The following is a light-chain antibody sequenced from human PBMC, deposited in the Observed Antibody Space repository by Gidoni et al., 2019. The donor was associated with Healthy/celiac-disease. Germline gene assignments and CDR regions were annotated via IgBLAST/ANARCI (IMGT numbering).Light chain of an antibody. CDR2: DNN. CDR3: GTWDSSLSAV. CDR1: SSNIGNNY. Sequence: SVLTQPPSVSAAPGQKVTISCSGSSSNIGNNYVSWYQQLPGTAPKLLIYDNNKRPSGIPDRFSGSKSGTSATLGITGLQTGDEADDYCGTWDSSLSAVFGGGTKLT. V-gene: IGLV1-51*01. J-gene: IGLJ2*01.